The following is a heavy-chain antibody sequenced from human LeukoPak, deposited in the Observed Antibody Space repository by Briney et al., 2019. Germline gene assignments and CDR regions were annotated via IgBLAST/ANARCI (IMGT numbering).Heavy chain of an antibody. CDR1: GYSISSGYY. D-gene: IGHD3-10*01. CDR3: ARGPLWFGPDAFDI. V-gene: IGHV4-38-2*02. CDR2: IYHSGST. J-gene: IGHJ3*02. Sequence: PSETLSLTCTVSGYSISSGYYWGWIRQPPGKGLEWIGSIYHSGSTYYNPSLKSRVTISVDTSKNQFSLKLSSVTAADTAVYYCARGPLWFGPDAFDIWGQGTMVTVSS.